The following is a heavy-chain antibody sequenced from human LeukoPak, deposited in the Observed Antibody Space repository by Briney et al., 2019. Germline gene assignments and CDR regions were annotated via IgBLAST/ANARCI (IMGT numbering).Heavy chain of an antibody. CDR3: ARESIAARDFDY. D-gene: IGHD6-6*01. V-gene: IGHV3-33*01. CDR2: IWYDGSNK. Sequence: GRSLRLSCAASGFTFSSYGMHWVRQAPGKGLEWVAVIWYDGSNKYYADSVKGRFTISRDNSTNTLYLQMNSLRAEDTAVYYCARESIAARDFDYWGQGTLVTVSS. CDR1: GFTFSSYG. J-gene: IGHJ4*02.